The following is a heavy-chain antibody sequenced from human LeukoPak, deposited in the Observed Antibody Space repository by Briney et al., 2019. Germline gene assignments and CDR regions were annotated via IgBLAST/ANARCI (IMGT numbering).Heavy chain of an antibody. J-gene: IGHJ3*02. V-gene: IGHV3-33*06. Sequence: GGSLRLSCAASGFTFDDYGMSWVRQAPGKGLEWVAVTWQDGNKAYADSVKGRFTISRDNSKNTLFLQMNGLRAEDTAMYYCAKEWSAFDMWGQGTMVTVSS. D-gene: IGHD2-8*01. CDR3: AKEWSAFDM. CDR2: TWQDGNK. CDR1: GFTFDDYG.